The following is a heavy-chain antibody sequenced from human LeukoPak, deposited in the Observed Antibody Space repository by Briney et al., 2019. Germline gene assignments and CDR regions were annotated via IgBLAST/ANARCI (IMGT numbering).Heavy chain of an antibody. J-gene: IGHJ6*03. V-gene: IGHV3-23*01. CDR2: ITGSGGGT. Sequence: AGGALRISSAAPGFTLFRYGMSWGRPAPGKGLGWGSAITGSGGGTYYADSVRGRFTISRDNSRNTVYLQMNSLRAEDTAVYYCAKDLPGLLWFGELLSTPRSMDVWGKGTTVTVSS. D-gene: IGHD3-10*01. CDR1: GFTLFRYG. CDR3: AKDLPGLLWFGELLSTPRSMDV.